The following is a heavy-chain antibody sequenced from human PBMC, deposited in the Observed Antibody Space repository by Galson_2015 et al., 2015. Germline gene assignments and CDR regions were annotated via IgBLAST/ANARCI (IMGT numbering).Heavy chain of an antibody. CDR3: ARGGGYNWNDGAFDI. D-gene: IGHD1-20*01. V-gene: IGHV1-3*01. CDR1: GYTFTSYA. Sequence: SVKVSCKASGYTFTSYAMHWVRQAPGQRLEWMGWINAGNGNTKYSQKFQGRVTITRDTSASTAYMELSSLRSEDTAVYYCARGGGYNWNDGAFDIWGQGTMVTVSS. J-gene: IGHJ3*02. CDR2: INAGNGNT.